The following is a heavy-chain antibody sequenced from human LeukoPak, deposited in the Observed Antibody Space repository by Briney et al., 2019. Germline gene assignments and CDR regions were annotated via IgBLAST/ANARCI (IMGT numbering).Heavy chain of an antibody. CDR1: GGSFSGYY. Sequence: PSETLSLTCAVYGGSFSGYYWSWIRQPPGKGLEWIGEINHSGSTNYNPSLKSRVTISVDTSKNQFSLKLSSVTAADTAVYYCSSAYSGSSFSYYYYYYMDVWGKGTTVTVSS. CDR3: SSAYSGSSFSYYYYYYMDV. CDR2: INHSGST. J-gene: IGHJ6*03. V-gene: IGHV4-34*01. D-gene: IGHD1-26*01.